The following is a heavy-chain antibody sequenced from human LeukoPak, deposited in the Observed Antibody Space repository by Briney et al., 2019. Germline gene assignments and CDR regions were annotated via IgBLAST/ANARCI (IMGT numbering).Heavy chain of an antibody. V-gene: IGHV4-39*01. CDR3: ARHNYYGSGSLTD. CDR1: GGSISTGSYY. Sequence: SEALSLTCAVSGGSISTGSYYWGWIRQPPGKGLEWIADIFYSGGTYYNPSLKSRVTISVDTSKNQFSLKLSSVTAADTAVYYCARHNYYGSGSLTDWGQGTLVTVSS. J-gene: IGHJ4*02. D-gene: IGHD3-10*01. CDR2: IFYSGGT.